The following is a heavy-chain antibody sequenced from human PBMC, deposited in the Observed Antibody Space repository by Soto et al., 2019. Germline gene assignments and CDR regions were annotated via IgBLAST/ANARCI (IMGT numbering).Heavy chain of an antibody. V-gene: IGHV5-51*01. J-gene: IGHJ6*02. CDR3: AASIFYYGMDV. CDR1: VYTFTNYW. CDR2: IYPGDSDT. Sequence: PGGSLSIACKGSVYTFTNYWIVGLRQMAGKGLEWMGIIYPGDSDTKYTPSFQGQVTISADKSITTPYLQWSSLKASDTAIYYCAASIFYYGMDVWGQGTTVTVSS.